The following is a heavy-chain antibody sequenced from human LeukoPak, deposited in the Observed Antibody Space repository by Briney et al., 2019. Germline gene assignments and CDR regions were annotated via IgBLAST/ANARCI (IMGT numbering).Heavy chain of an antibody. CDR2: ISSGGSYI. CDR1: GFTFTTYS. J-gene: IGHJ6*02. D-gene: IGHD2-15*01. V-gene: IGHV3-21*01. CDR3: ARSRDNYYNAMDV. Sequence: GGSLRLSCAASGFTFTTYSLKWVRRAPGKGLEWVSSISSGGSYIYYADSVKGRFTISRDNAKNSLYLQMNSLRAEDTAVYYCARSRDNYYNAMDVWGQGTMVTVSS.